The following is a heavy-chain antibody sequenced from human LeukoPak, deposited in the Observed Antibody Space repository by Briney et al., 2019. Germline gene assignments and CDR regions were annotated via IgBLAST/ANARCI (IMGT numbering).Heavy chain of an antibody. CDR3: VRRFDS. CDR1: GLTFSDYE. J-gene: IGHJ4*02. CDR2: ISSGGDTI. Sequence: GGSLRLSCAASGLTFSDYEMNWVRQAPGKGPEWLSYISSGGDTIHYADSVKGRFTISRDNAKNSLYLQMNNLRAEDTAVYYCVRRFDSWGQGTLVTVSS. V-gene: IGHV3-48*03.